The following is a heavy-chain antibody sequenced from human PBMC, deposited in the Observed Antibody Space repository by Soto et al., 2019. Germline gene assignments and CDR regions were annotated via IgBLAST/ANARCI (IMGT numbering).Heavy chain of an antibody. CDR1: GGTFSSYA. Sequence: GASVKVSCKASGGTFSSYAISWVRQAPGQGLEWMGGIIPIFGTANYAQKFQGRVTITADESTSTAYMGLSSLRSEDTAVYYCARLIGELRGRGWFDPWGQGTLVTVSS. V-gene: IGHV1-69*13. CDR2: IIPIFGTA. D-gene: IGHD1-26*01. CDR3: ARLIGELRGRGWFDP. J-gene: IGHJ5*02.